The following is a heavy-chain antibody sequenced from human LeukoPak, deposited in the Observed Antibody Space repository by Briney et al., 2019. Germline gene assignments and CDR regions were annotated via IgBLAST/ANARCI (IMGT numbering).Heavy chain of an antibody. Sequence: GASVKVSCKASGYTSTSYGISWVRQAPGQGLEWMGWISAYNGNTNYAQKLQGRVTMTTDTSTSTAYMELRSLRSDGTAVYYCARDRLDVWFGELSDAFDIWGQGTMVTVSS. D-gene: IGHD3-10*01. J-gene: IGHJ3*02. CDR3: ARDRLDVWFGELSDAFDI. V-gene: IGHV1-18*01. CDR1: GYTSTSYG. CDR2: ISAYNGNT.